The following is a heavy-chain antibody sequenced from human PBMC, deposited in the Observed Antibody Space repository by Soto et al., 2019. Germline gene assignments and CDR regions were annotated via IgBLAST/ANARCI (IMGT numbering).Heavy chain of an antibody. J-gene: IGHJ3*02. Sequence: GSVRLACAASGFAFSSYAMNWVRQAPGKGLEWVSTISVSGDSTYSADSVKGRFTISRDNSKNTLYLQMNSLRAEDTAVYYCAKKSGRAFDIWGQGTMVTVSS. V-gene: IGHV3-23*01. D-gene: IGHD1-1*01. CDR2: ISVSGDST. CDR3: AKKSGRAFDI. CDR1: GFAFSSYA.